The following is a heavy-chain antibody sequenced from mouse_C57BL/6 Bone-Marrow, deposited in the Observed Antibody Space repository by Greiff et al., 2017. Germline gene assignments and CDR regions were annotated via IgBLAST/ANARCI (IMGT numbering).Heavy chain of an antibody. CDR1: GYTFTSYW. CDR2: INPSNGGT. Sequence: VQLQQPGTELVKPGASVKLSCKASGYTFTSYWMHWVKQRPGQGLEWIGNINPSNGGTNSTEKFKSKATLTVDKSSSTAYMQLSSLTSEDSAVYYCARGRFITTVVADYAMDYWGQGTSVTVSS. CDR3: ARGRFITTVVADYAMDY. V-gene: IGHV1-53*01. J-gene: IGHJ4*01. D-gene: IGHD1-1*01.